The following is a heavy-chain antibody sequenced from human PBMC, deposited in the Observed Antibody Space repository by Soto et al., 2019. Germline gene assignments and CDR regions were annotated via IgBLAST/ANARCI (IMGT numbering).Heavy chain of an antibody. Sequence: QVQLVESGGGGVQPGRSLRLSCAASGFTFSSYAMHWVRQAPGKGLEWVAVISYDGSNKYYADSVKGRFTISRDNSKNTLYLQMNSLRAEDTAVYYCARDHEAIVNPDSSGYYFRAFDIWGQGTMVTVSS. CDR2: ISYDGSNK. J-gene: IGHJ3*02. CDR3: ARDHEAIVNPDSSGYYFRAFDI. CDR1: GFTFSSYA. V-gene: IGHV3-30-3*01. D-gene: IGHD3-22*01.